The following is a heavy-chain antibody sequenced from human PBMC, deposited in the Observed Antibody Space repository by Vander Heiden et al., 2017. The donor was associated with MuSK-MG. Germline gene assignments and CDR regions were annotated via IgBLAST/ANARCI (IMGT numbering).Heavy chain of an antibody. CDR2: IIPILGIA. CDR3: ARCGGRWLQLGWFDP. J-gene: IGHJ5*02. CDR1: GSPFSSYA. D-gene: IGHD5-12*01. Sequence: QVQLVQSGAEVKKPGSSVKVSCKASGSPFSSYAISWVRKAPGQGLEWMGRIIPILGIANYAQKFQGRVTITADKSTSTAYMELSSLRSEDTAVYYCARCGGRWLQLGWFDPWGQGTLVTVSS. V-gene: IGHV1-69*04.